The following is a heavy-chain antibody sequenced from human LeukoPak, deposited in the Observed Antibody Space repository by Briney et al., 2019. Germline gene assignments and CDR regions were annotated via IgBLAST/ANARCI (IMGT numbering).Heavy chain of an antibody. CDR3: ATLTVASSFDY. Sequence: GGSLRLSCAASGCVFSAYEMYWVRQAPGKGLEWVSYISSSGGTRYYADSVKGRFTISRDNAKNSLYRQMNSLSAEDTAVYYCATLTVASSFDYWGQGTLVTVSS. V-gene: IGHV3-48*03. J-gene: IGHJ4*02. CDR2: ISSSGGTR. D-gene: IGHD6-19*01. CDR1: GCVFSAYE.